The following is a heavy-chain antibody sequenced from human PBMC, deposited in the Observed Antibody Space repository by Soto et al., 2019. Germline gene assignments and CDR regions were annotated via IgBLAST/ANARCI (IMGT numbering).Heavy chain of an antibody. CDR3: ARGNLNTVDY. CDR1: GYTFTSYG. J-gene: IGHJ4*02. Sequence: ASVKVSCKASGYTFTSYGISWVRQAPGQGLEWMGWTNPNSGDTNYAQKFQGRVTMTRDMSISTAYMELPSLRSDDTAVYYCARGNLNTVDYWGQGTLVTVSS. CDR2: TNPNSGDT. D-gene: IGHD1-7*01. V-gene: IGHV1-2*02.